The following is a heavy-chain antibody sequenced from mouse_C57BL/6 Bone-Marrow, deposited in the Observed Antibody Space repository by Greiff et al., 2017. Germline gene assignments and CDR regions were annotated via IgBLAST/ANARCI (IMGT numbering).Heavy chain of an antibody. Sequence: EVKLVESGGDLVKPGGSLKLSCAASGFTFSSYGMSWVRQTPDKRLEWVATISSGGSYTYYPDSVKGRFTISRDNAKNTLYLKMSSLKSEDTAMYYCARHGSTMVTTGFDYWGQGTTLTVSS. CDR3: ARHGSTMVTTGFDY. D-gene: IGHD2-2*01. J-gene: IGHJ2*01. CDR1: GFTFSSYG. CDR2: ISSGGSYT. V-gene: IGHV5-6*01.